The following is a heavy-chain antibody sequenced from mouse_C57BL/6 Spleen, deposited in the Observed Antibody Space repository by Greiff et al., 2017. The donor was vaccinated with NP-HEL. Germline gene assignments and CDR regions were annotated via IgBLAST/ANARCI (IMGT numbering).Heavy chain of an antibody. Sequence: QVQLKESGPELVKPGASVKLSCKASGYTFTSYDINWVKQRPGQGLEWIGWIYPRDGSTKYNEKFKGKATLTVDTSSSTAYMELHSLTSEDSAVYFCARRAIYYGNYWYFDVWGTGTTVTVSS. CDR1: GYTFTSYD. V-gene: IGHV1-85*01. CDR3: ARRAIYYGNYWYFDV. D-gene: IGHD2-1*01. CDR2: IYPRDGST. J-gene: IGHJ1*03.